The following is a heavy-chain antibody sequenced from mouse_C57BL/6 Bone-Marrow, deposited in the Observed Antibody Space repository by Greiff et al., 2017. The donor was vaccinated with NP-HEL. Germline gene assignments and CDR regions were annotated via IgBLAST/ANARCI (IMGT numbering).Heavy chain of an antibody. Sequence: QVQLQQPGTELVKPGASVKLSCKASGYTFTSYWMHWLKQRPGQGLEWIGNINPNNGGTNDNEKFKTKATLTVDKSSSTAYMQRSRQTADDSAVYYCARDSGYAFDYWGQGTTLTVSA. CDR3: ARDSGYAFDY. V-gene: IGHV1-53*01. CDR2: INPNNGGT. CDR1: GYTFTSYW. J-gene: IGHJ2*01. D-gene: IGHD3-2*02.